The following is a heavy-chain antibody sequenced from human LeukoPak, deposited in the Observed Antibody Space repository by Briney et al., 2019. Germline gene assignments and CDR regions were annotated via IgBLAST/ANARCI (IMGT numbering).Heavy chain of an antibody. CDR3: ATDGDYVWGSYDY. J-gene: IGHJ4*02. D-gene: IGHD3-16*01. Sequence: GASVKVSCKASGYTFTSYYMHWVRQAPGQGPEWMGVISPSGGSTTYAQKFQGRVTMTEDTSTDTAYMELSSLRSEDTAVYYCATDGDYVWGSYDYWGQGTLVTVSS. CDR2: ISPSGGST. V-gene: IGHV1-46*01. CDR1: GYTFTSYY.